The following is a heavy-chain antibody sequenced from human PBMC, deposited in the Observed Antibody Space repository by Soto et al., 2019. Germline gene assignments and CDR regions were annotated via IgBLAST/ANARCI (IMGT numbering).Heavy chain of an antibody. V-gene: IGHV2-5*02. D-gene: IGHD5-18*01. CDR2: IYWDDDK. J-gene: IGHJ4*02. CDR1: GFSLSTSGVG. Sequence: SGPTLVNPTQTLTLTCTFSGFSLSTSGVGVGWIRQPPGKALEWLALIYWDDDKRYSPSLKSRLTITKDTSKNQVVLTMTNMDPVDTATYYCARLTKPVDTAIGPFDYWGQGTLVTVSS. CDR3: ARLTKPVDTAIGPFDY.